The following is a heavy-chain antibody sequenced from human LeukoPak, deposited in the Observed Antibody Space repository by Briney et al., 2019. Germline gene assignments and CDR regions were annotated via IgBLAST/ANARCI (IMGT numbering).Heavy chain of an antibody. V-gene: IGHV1-46*01. CDR2: INPSGGTT. CDR1: GFKFTNFY. D-gene: IGHD6-6*01. J-gene: IGHJ5*02. CDR3: ARSEYSKSIWFDP. Sequence: ASVKISCKASGFKFTNFYFHWVRQAPGQGLEWMGIINPSGGTTTYAQKFQGNITMTRDTSTSTVYMEMTSLTSADMAVYYCARSEYSKSIWFDPWGQGTLVTVSS.